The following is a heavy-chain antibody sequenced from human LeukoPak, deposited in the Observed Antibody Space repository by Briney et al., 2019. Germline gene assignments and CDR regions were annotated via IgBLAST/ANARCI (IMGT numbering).Heavy chain of an antibody. CDR2: IYHSGST. CDR1: GYSISSGYY. V-gene: IGHV4-38-2*01. J-gene: IGHJ6*03. Sequence: SETLSLTCAVSGYSISSGYYWGWIRQPPGKGLEWIGSIYHSGSTYYNPSLKSRVTISVDTSKNQFSLKLSSVTAADTAAYYCARQLWGAGGYYYYYMDVWGKGTTVTVSS. CDR3: ARQLWGAGGYYYYYMDV. D-gene: IGHD3-16*01.